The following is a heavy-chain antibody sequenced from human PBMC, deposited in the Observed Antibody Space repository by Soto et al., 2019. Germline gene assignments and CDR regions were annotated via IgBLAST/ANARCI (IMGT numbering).Heavy chain of an antibody. CDR1: GYSFTSYW. CDR3: AGGGVRGVITRTRDYYGMDV. CDR2: IYPGDSDT. V-gene: IGHV5-51*01. D-gene: IGHD3-10*01. J-gene: IGHJ6*02. Sequence: GESLKISCKGSGYSFTSYWIAWVRQMPGKGLELMGIIYPGDSDTRYSPSFQGQVTISADKSINTAYLQWSSLKASDTAMYYCAGGGVRGVITRTRDYYGMDVWGQGTTVTVSS.